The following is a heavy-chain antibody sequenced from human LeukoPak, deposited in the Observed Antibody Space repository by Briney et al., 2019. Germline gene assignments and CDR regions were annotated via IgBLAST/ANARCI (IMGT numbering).Heavy chain of an antibody. D-gene: IGHD1-26*01. Sequence: SETLSLTCTVSGGSISSSSYYWGWIRQPPGKGLEWIGSIYYSGSTYYNPSLKSRVTISVDTSKNQFSLKLSSVTAADTAVYYCARGPWELLDYWGQGTLVPVSS. CDR1: GGSISSSSYY. CDR3: ARGPWELLDY. V-gene: IGHV4-39*07. J-gene: IGHJ4*02. CDR2: IYYSGST.